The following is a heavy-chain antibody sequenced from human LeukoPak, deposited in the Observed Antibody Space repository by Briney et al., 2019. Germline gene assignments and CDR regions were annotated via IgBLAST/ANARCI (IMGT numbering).Heavy chain of an antibody. CDR2: INPNTGYP. V-gene: IGHV1-2*06. CDR1: GYTFSGYF. D-gene: IGHD4-11*01. Sequence: GASVKVSCKGSGYTFSGYFIHWVRQAPGQGLEWMGRINPNTGYPNHAQNFQGRVTMTRDTSISTAYMELSRLTTDDTPVYFCARGQPYGNYNYFDSWGQGTLVTVSS. J-gene: IGHJ5*01. CDR3: ARGQPYGNYNYFDS.